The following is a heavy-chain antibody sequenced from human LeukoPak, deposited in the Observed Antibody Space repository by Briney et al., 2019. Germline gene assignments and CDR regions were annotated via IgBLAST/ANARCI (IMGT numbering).Heavy chain of an antibody. CDR2: INHSGSN. D-gene: IGHD6-6*01. CDR3: AIHSSSSVGFDY. V-gene: IGHV4-34*01. J-gene: IGHJ4*02. CDR1: GGSFSGYY. Sequence: SETLSLTCAVYGGSFSGYYRSWIRQPPGKGLEWIGEINHSGSNNYNPSLKSRVTISVDTSKNQFSLKLSSVTAADTAVYYCAIHSSSSVGFDYWGQGTLVTVSS.